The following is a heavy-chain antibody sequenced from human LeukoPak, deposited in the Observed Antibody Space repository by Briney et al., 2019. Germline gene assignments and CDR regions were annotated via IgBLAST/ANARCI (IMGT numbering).Heavy chain of an antibody. V-gene: IGHV1-18*01. CDR1: GYTFTSYG. CDR2: ISAYNGNT. D-gene: IGHD3-3*01. Sequence: ASVKVSCKASGYTFTSYGISWVRQAPGQGLEWMGWISAYNGNTNYAQKLQGRVTMTTDTSTSTAYMELRSLRSDDTAVYYCARWADFWSGYTGFDWFDPWGQGTLVTVSS. CDR3: ARWADFWSGYTGFDWFDP. J-gene: IGHJ5*02.